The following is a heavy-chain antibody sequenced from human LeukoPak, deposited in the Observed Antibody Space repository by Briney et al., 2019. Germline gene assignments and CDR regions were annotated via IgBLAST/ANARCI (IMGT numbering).Heavy chain of an antibody. V-gene: IGHV3-53*01. CDR2: IYSGGST. J-gene: IGHJ4*02. D-gene: IGHD3-22*01. Sequence: PGGSLRLSCAASGFTVSSNYMSWVRQAPGKGLEWVSVIYSGGSTYYADSVKGRFTISRDNAKNSLYLQMNSLRAEDTAVYYCASPQGYDSSGYYLDYWGQGTLVTVSS. CDR3: ASPQGYDSSGYYLDY. CDR1: GFTVSSNY.